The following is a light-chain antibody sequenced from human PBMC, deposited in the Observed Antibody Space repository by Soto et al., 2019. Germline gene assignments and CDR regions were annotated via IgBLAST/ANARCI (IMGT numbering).Light chain of an antibody. J-gene: IGKJ1*01. V-gene: IGKV3-20*01. CDR2: TLS. Sequence: EIVVTQAPGTLSLSPVYTATLSCRASQTISSNCLALYQQKPGKAPRLLLYTLSTRATGIPDRFSGSGSGTIFPLTSRRLAPDDGAVYHCQQCGSSPWTFGQGTKVEIK. CDR1: QTISSNC. CDR3: QQCGSSPWT.